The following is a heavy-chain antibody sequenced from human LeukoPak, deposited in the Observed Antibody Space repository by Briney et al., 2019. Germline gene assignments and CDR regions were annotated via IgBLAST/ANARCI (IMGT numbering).Heavy chain of an antibody. CDR2: IISSSSNT. V-gene: IGHV3-21*04. J-gene: IGHJ5*02. CDR1: GFTFSSYS. D-gene: IGHD6-19*01. CDR3: ARAENLAGITT. Sequence: PGGSLRLSCAASGFTFSSYSMSWVRQAPGEGLEWFSSIISSSSNTYYADSVKGRFTISRDKSKNSLYLQMNSLIAEDTAVYYCARAENLAGITTWGQGTLVIVSS.